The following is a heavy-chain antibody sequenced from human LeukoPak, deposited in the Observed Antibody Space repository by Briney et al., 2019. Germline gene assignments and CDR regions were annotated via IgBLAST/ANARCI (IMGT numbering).Heavy chain of an antibody. CDR1: GGSFSGYY. CDR2: INHSGST. Sequence: SETLSLTCAAYGGSFSGYYWSWIRQPPGKGLEWIGEINHSGSTNYNPSLKSRVTISVDTSKNQFSLKLSSVTAADTAVYYCARGRRGYYSPFDYWGQGTLVTVSS. D-gene: IGHD3-22*01. J-gene: IGHJ4*02. CDR3: ARGRRGYYSPFDY. V-gene: IGHV4-34*01.